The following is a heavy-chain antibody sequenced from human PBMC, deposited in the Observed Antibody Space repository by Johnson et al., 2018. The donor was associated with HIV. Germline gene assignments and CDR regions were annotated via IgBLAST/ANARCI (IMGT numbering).Heavy chain of an antibody. CDR2: IWYYGSNE. CDR1: GFTFSSYG. V-gene: IGHV3-33*06. J-gene: IGHJ3*02. Sequence: QVQLVESGGGVVQPGRSLRLSCAASGFTFSSYGMHWVRQAPGKGLEWVAVIWYYGSNEYYADSVKGRFTISRDNSKNTLYLQMNSLRAEDTAVYYCAKARGYDPYDAFDIWGQGTMVTVSS. CDR3: AKARGYDPYDAFDI. D-gene: IGHD5-12*01.